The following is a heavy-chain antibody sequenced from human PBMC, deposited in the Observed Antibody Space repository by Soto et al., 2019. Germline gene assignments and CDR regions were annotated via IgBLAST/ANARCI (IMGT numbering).Heavy chain of an antibody. V-gene: IGHV3-23*01. D-gene: IGHD3-22*01. CDR1: GFTFSSYT. J-gene: IGHJ4*02. CDR3: AKDHDSSGYPTFDY. Sequence: PGGSLRLSCAASGFTFSSYTMSWVRQAPGKGPEWVSAISDYSSSTYYADSVKGRFTISRDNSKNTLYLQMNSLRAEDTAVYYCAKDHDSSGYPTFDYWGQGT. CDR2: ISDYSSST.